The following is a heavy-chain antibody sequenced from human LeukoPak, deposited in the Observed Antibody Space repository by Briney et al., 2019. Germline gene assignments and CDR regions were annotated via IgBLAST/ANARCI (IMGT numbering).Heavy chain of an antibody. CDR2: INPDESVK. CDR1: AFTFGSNW. V-gene: IGHV3-7*01. CDR3: ARGDSGDWSFDP. Sequence: GGSLRLSCVISAFTFGSNWMSWVRQAPGKGLEWVANINPDESVKYYVDSVEGRFTISRDNAKNSLYLQMNSLRVEDTAVYFCARGDSGDWSFDPWDQGTLVTVSS. J-gene: IGHJ5*02. D-gene: IGHD6-19*01.